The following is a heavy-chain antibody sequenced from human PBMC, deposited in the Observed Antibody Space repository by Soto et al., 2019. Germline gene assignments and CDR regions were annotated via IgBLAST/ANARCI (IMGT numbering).Heavy chain of an antibody. J-gene: IGHJ2*01. CDR2: IYYSGST. D-gene: IGHD3-22*01. CDR1: GGSISSYY. Sequence: QVQLQESGPGLVKPSETLSLTCTVSGGSISSYYWSWIRQPPGKGLEWIGYIYYSGSTNYNPSLKSRVTISVDTSKNQFSLKLSSVTAADTAVYYCASLIPDYSSGYYDWYFDLWGRGTLVTVSS. V-gene: IGHV4-59*01. CDR3: ASLIPDYSSGYYDWYFDL.